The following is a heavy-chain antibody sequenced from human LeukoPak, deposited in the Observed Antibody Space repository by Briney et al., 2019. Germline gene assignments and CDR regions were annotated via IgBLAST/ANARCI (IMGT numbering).Heavy chain of an antibody. J-gene: IGHJ4*02. D-gene: IGHD3-3*01. CDR2: ISYDGSNK. CDR1: GFTFSSYG. V-gene: IGHV3-30*18. Sequence: GRSLRLSCAASGFTFSSYGMHWVRQAPGKGLEWVAVISYDGSNKYYADSVKGRFTISRDNSKNTLYLQMNSLRAEDTAVYYCAKGDYDFSYDYWGRGTLVTVSS. CDR3: AKGDYDFSYDY.